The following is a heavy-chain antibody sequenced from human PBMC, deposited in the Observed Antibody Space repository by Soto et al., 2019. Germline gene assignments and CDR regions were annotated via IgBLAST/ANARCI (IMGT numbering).Heavy chain of an antibody. Sequence: QTARKGLEWVSTIGNSGTYYADSEKGRFTISRDISKNTVYLQMSSLRAEDTAVYYCSKKGGGEVRGKCLDS. J-gene: IGHJ5*01. D-gene: IGHD3-16*01. V-gene: IGHV3-23*01. CDR3: SKKGGGEVRGKCLDS. CDR2: IGNSGT.